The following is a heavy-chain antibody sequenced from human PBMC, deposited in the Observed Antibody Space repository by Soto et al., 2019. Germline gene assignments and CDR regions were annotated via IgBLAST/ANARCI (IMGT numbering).Heavy chain of an antibody. V-gene: IGHV3-66*01. CDR3: ARSWAVAGSYDY. J-gene: IGHJ4*02. CDR1: GFTVSSNY. CDR2: ICSGDST. Sequence: EVQLVESGGGLVQPGGSLRLSCAASGFTVSSNYMNWVRQAPGKGLEWVSIICSGDSTYYADSVKGRFTISRDNSKNTLYLQMNSLRAEDMAVYYCARSWAVAGSYDYWGQGTLVTVSS. D-gene: IGHD6-19*01.